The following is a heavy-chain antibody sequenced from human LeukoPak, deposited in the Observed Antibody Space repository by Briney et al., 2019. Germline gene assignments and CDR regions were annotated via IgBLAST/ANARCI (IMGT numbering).Heavy chain of an antibody. CDR3: AKSNGYGLVDI. CDR2: IFYSGST. CDR1: GYSIRSGFY. V-gene: IGHV4-38-2*02. D-gene: IGHD3-10*01. Sequence: PSETLSLTCSVSGYSIRSGFYWGWIRQSPGKGLEWIGNIFYSGSTYYSPSLKSRVTISLDTSRNQFSLKLTSVTAADTAVYYCAKSNGYGLVDIWGQGTMVTVSS. J-gene: IGHJ3*02.